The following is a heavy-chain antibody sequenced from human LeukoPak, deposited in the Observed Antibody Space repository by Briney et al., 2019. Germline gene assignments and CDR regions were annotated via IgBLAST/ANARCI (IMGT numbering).Heavy chain of an antibody. CDR2: VYSTGHT. CDR1: GDSINSNSYH. D-gene: IGHD3-16*01. CDR3: ARPQLTLRVEYFDP. V-gene: IGHV4-39*01. Sequence: PSETLSLTCTVSGDSINSNSYHWGWIRQPPGKVLEWIGTVYSTGHTYYTPSLKSRVTISVDTSNTQFSLKLTSVTAADTAVYYCARPQLTLRVEYFDPWGQGTLVTVSS. J-gene: IGHJ5*02.